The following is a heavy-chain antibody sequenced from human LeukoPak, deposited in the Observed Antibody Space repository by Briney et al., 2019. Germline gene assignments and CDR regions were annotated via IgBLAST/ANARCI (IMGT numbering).Heavy chain of an antibody. Sequence: GGSLRLSCAASGFTFSSYGMHWVRQAPGKGLEWVAFIRYGGNDKYYVDSVKGRFTISRDNSKNTLYLQMNSLRAEDTAVYYCGKDFADFWSGFPIPFDTWGQGTLVTVSS. V-gene: IGHV3-30*02. J-gene: IGHJ4*02. CDR3: GKDFADFWSGFPIPFDT. CDR1: GFTFSSYG. D-gene: IGHD3-3*01. CDR2: IRYGGNDK.